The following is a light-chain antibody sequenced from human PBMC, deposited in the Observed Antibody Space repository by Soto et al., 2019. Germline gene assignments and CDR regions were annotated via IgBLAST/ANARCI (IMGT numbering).Light chain of an antibody. J-gene: IGKJ1*01. Sequence: AIQMPQSPSSLSASVGDRVTITCRANQDIRSDLGWYQQKPGRAPQVLIYGASYLQSGVPSRFSGYGSGTDFTLTITNLQPEDFATYYCLQDYTYPRTFGQGTRVEIK. CDR2: GAS. V-gene: IGKV1-6*01. CDR1: QDIRSD. CDR3: LQDYTYPRT.